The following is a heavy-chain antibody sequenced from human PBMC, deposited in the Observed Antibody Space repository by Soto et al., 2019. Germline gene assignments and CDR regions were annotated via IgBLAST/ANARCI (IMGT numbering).Heavy chain of an antibody. V-gene: IGHV3-21*01. CDR3: ARDPTSSGGVDY. CDR1: GFTFSSYS. J-gene: IGHJ4*02. D-gene: IGHD2-15*01. Sequence: EVQLVESGGGLVKPGGSLRLSCAASGFTFSSYSMNWVRQAPGKGLEWVSSISSSSSYIYYADSVKGRFTISRDNAKNSLYLQMNSLRAEDTAVYYCARDPTSSGGVDYWGQGTLVTGSS. CDR2: ISSSSSYI.